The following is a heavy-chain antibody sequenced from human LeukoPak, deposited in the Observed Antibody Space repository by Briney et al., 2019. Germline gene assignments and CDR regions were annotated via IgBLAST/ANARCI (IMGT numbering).Heavy chain of an antibody. Sequence: SETLSLTCAVYGGSFSGYYWSWIRQPPGKGLEWIGEINHSGSTNYNPSLKSRVTISVDTSKNQFSLKLSSVTAADTAVYYCARQGSSPSYGMDVWGQGTTVTVSS. D-gene: IGHD6-19*01. CDR3: ARQGSSPSYGMDV. V-gene: IGHV4-34*01. CDR2: INHSGST. CDR1: GGSFSGYY. J-gene: IGHJ6*02.